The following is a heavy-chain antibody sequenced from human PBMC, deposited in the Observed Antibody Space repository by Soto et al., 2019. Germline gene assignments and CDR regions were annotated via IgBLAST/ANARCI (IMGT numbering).Heavy chain of an antibody. J-gene: IGHJ3*02. D-gene: IGHD1-1*01. Sequence: QVQLQQWGAGLLKPSETLSLTCAVFGGSVNSGNYYWSWIRQPPGKGLEWFGEMRHSGGTHFNPSLKSRVTISVDTSKNQFSLKMSSVTAADTALYYCARVERGTATTVVDAFDIWGPGTMVTVSS. V-gene: IGHV4-34*01. CDR3: ARVERGTATTVVDAFDI. CDR1: GGSVNSGNYY. CDR2: MRHSGGT.